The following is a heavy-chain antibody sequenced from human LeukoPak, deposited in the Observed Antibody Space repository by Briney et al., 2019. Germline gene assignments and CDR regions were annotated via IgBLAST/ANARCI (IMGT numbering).Heavy chain of an antibody. J-gene: IGHJ4*02. CDR3: AKMRTMYKYDSSGYYNDH. Sequence: GGSLRLSCAASGFTFSSYGMHWVRQAPGKGLEWVAVISYDGSNEYYADSVKGRFTISRDNSKNTLYMQMNSLRDEDTAVYYCAKMRTMYKYDSSGYYNDHWGQGTLVTVSS. D-gene: IGHD3-22*01. V-gene: IGHV3-30*18. CDR1: GFTFSSYG. CDR2: ISYDGSNE.